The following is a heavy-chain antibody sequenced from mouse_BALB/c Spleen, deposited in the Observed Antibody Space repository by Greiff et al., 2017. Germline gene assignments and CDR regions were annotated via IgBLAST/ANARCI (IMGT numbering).Heavy chain of an antibody. V-gene: IGHV7-3*02. CDR3: ARETARATRFAY. Sequence: EVQGVESGGGLVQPGGSLRLSCATSGFTFTDYYMSWVRQPPGKALEWLGFIRNKANGYTTEYSASVKGRFTISRDNSQSILYLQMNTLRAEDSATYYCARETARATRFAYWGQGTLVTVSA. J-gene: IGHJ3*01. CDR2: IRNKANGYTT. D-gene: IGHD3-2*01. CDR1: GFTFTDYY.